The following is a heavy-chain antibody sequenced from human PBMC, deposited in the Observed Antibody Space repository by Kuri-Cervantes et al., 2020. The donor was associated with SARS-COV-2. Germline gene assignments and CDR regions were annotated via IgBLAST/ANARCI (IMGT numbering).Heavy chain of an antibody. CDR2: IYSGGST. CDR1: GFTVSSNY. Sequence: GGSLRLSCAASGFTVSSNYMSWVRQAPGKGLEWVSVIYSGGSTSYADSVKGRFTSSRDNSRNTLYLQMNSLRAEDTAVYYCARGHDRRVYFSTPAPYYFDFWGQGILVTVSS. D-gene: IGHD3-22*01. CDR3: ARGHDRRVYFSTPAPYYFDF. V-gene: IGHV3-53*01. J-gene: IGHJ4*02.